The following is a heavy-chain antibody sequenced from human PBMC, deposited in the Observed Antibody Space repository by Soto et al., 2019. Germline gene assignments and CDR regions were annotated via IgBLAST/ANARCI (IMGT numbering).Heavy chain of an antibody. D-gene: IGHD5-18*01. Sequence: PSETLSLTCTVSGGSIRSGGYYWSWVRQSPRRGLEWIVNIYYSGSTYYNPSLKSRLTISVDTSKNQFSLNLSSVTAADTAVYYCARDRLMATAGTARHYFGLDVWGQGTTVTVSS. CDR1: GGSIRSGGYY. CDR2: IYYSGST. J-gene: IGHJ6*02. CDR3: ARDRLMATAGTARHYFGLDV. V-gene: IGHV4-31*03.